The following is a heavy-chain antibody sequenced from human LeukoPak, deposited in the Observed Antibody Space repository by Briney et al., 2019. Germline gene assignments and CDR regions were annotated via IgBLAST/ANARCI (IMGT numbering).Heavy chain of an antibody. CDR2: IYTSGST. V-gene: IGHV4-4*07. Sequence: SETLSLTCTVSGDSISGFYWSWIRQAAGKGLEWIGHIYTSGSTNYNPSLKSRVTMSVDMSKNQFSLKLRSVTAADTAVYYCAGDVVAARGSFDYWGQGTLVTVSS. J-gene: IGHJ4*02. CDR1: GDSISGFY. D-gene: IGHD2-2*01. CDR3: AGDVVAARGSFDY.